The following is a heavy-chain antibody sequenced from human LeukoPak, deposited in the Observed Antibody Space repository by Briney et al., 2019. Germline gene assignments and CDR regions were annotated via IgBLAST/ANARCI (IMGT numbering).Heavy chain of an antibody. J-gene: IGHJ5*02. D-gene: IGHD6-19*01. CDR1: GGSISSYY. CDR2: MHHSGST. Sequence: SETLSLTCTVSGGSISSYYWSWIRQPPGKGLEWIGYMHHSGSTKHNPYLKSRVTISVDTSKSQFSLKLSSVTAADTAVYYCARHAAVEGSSGWSPLWWFDPWGQGTLVTVSS. V-gene: IGHV4-59*08. CDR3: ARHAAVEGSSGWSPLWWFDP.